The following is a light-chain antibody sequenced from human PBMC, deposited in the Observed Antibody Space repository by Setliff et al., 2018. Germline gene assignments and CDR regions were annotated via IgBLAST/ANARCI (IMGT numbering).Light chain of an antibody. CDR1: GRDVGSYDL. CDR3: SSYTSSSTRV. Sequence: QSVLTQPASVSGSPGQSITISCSGTGRDVGSYDLVSWYQQHPGKAPKLIIYAVSDRPSGVSHRFSGSKSGNTASLTISGLQAEDEADYFCSSYTSSSTRVFGTGTKVTVL. CDR2: AVS. V-gene: IGLV2-14*03. J-gene: IGLJ1*01.